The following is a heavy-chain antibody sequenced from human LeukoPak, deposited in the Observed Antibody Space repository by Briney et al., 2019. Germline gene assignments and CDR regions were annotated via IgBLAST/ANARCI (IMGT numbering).Heavy chain of an antibody. J-gene: IGHJ4*02. Sequence: QAGGSLRLSCAASGFTFSNYWMSWVRQAPGKGLEWVASIKEDGSDKYHVDSVKGRFTISRDSAKNSLFLQMNSLRAEDTAVYYCARDQWRLFDYWGQGTLVTVSS. CDR3: ARDQWRLFDY. CDR2: IKEDGSDK. D-gene: IGHD2-21*02. CDR1: GFTFSNYW. V-gene: IGHV3-7*04.